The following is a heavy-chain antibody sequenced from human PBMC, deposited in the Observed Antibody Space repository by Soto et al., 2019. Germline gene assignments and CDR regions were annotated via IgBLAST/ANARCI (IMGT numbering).Heavy chain of an antibody. D-gene: IGHD2-15*01. V-gene: IGHV1-3*04. CDR1: GYIFTTSA. CDR3: ARDRATGFGSVVRRNWLDP. CDR2: INTGNGNT. Sequence: QIQLVQSGAEVKKPGASVRVSCMTSGYIFTTSAMHWVRLAPGQRLEWLGWINTGNGNTQYSQNFQGRVTNTRDTYAKTAYMELSSLRSEDTAVYYCARDRATGFGSVVRRNWLDPWGQGTLVTVSS. J-gene: IGHJ5*02.